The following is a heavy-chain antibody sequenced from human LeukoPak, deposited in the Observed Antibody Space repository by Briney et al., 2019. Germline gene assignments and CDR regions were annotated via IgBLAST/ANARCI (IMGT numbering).Heavy chain of an antibody. CDR2: IIPIFGTA. CDR1: GGTFSSYA. Sequence: SVKVSCKASGGTFSSYAISWVRQAPGQGLEWMGGIIPIFGTANYAQKFQGRVTITTDESTSTAYMELSSLRSEDTAVYYCARNRGSYYEDYYYMDVWGKGTTVTASS. J-gene: IGHJ6*03. V-gene: IGHV1-69*05. D-gene: IGHD1-26*01. CDR3: ARNRGSYYEDYYYMDV.